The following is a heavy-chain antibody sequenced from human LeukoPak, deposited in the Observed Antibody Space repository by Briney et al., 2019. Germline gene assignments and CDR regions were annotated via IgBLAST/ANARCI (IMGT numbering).Heavy chain of an antibody. D-gene: IGHD6-13*01. CDR3: AKGGLAAAGQRNYFDY. Sequence: SETLSLTCAVYGGSFSGYYWSWIRQPPGKGLEWIGEINHSGSTNYNPSLKSRVTISVDTSKNQFSLKLSSVTAADTAVYYCAKGGLAAAGQRNYFDYWGQGTLVTVSS. J-gene: IGHJ4*02. V-gene: IGHV4-34*01. CDR1: GGSFSGYY. CDR2: INHSGST.